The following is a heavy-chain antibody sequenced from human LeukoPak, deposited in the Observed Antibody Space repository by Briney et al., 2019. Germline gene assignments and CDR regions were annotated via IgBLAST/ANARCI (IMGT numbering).Heavy chain of an antibody. CDR3: AKSGHSYYYTPEDFS. D-gene: IGHD3-22*01. CDR1: GGSVSSSSSY. CDR2: AYFTGST. J-gene: IGHJ5*02. Sequence: PSETLSLTCTVSGGSVSSSSSYWCWIRQPPGKGLEWIGSAYFTGSTNYSPSLKTRVTISLDTSNNQFSLRLTSVTAADTAVYHCAKSGHSYYYTPEDFSWGQGTLVTVSS. V-gene: IGHV4-39*01.